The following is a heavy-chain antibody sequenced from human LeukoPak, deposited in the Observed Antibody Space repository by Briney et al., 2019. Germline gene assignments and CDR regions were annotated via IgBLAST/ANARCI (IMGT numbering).Heavy chain of an antibody. J-gene: IGHJ3*02. D-gene: IGHD3-9*01. CDR3: AADILTGHDAFDI. Sequence: SETLSLTCTVSGGSISSYYWSWIRQPPGKGLEWIGYIYYSGSTNYNPSLKSRVTISVDTSKNQFSLKLSSVTAADTAVYYCAADILTGHDAFDIWGQGTMVTVSS. CDR1: GGSISSYY. CDR2: IYYSGST. V-gene: IGHV4-59*12.